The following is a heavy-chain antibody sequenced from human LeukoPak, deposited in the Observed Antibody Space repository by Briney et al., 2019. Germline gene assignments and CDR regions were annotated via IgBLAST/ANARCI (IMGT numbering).Heavy chain of an antibody. CDR1: GYTFTIYY. CDR2: INPSGGST. CDR3: AKDIAGYYDSSGYYDY. J-gene: IGHJ4*02. D-gene: IGHD3-22*01. Sequence: ASVKVSCKASGYTFTIYYMHWVRQAPGQGLEWMGLINPSGGSTSYAQKFQGRVTMTRDMSTSTVYMELSSLRAEDMALYYCAKDIAGYYDSSGYYDYWGQGTLVTVSS. V-gene: IGHV1-46*01.